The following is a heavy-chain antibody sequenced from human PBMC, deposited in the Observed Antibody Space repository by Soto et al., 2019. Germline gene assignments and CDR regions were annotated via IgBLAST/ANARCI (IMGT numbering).Heavy chain of an antibody. V-gene: IGHV3-23*01. Sequence: EVQLLESGGGLVQPGGSLRLSCAASGFTFSSYAMSWVRQAPGKGLEWVSAISGSGGSTYYADSVKGRFTISRDNSKNTLYLQMNSLRSEDTSVYYCAKTLFDFWSGYGYWGQGTLVTVSS. CDR3: AKTLFDFWSGYGY. CDR1: GFTFSSYA. D-gene: IGHD3-3*01. CDR2: ISGSGGST. J-gene: IGHJ4*02.